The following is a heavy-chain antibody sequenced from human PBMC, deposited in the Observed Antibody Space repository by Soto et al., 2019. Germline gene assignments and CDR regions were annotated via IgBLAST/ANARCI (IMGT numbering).Heavy chain of an antibody. V-gene: IGHV4-39*01. CDR2: IYYSGST. J-gene: IGHJ4*02. Sequence: QLQLQESGPGLVKPSETLSLTCTVSGGSISSSSYYWGWIRQPPGKRLEWIGSIYYSGSTYYNPCLKSRVTISVDTSKNQSSLKLSSVTAADTAVYYCARSQYSSSSAFDYWGQGTLVTVSS. CDR1: GGSISSSSYY. CDR3: ARSQYSSSSAFDY. D-gene: IGHD6-6*01.